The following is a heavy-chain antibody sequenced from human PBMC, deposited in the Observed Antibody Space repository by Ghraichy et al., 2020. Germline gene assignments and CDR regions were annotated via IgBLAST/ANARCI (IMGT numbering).Heavy chain of an antibody. D-gene: IGHD3-10*01. J-gene: IGHJ5*02. CDR1: GFTFSSYT. CDR3: AKDERGYYESGNYGWFAP. CDR2: ISGSGDST. V-gene: IGHV3-23*01. Sequence: GGSLRLSCAASGFTFSSYTMAWVRQTPGKGLEWVSVISGSGDSTYYADSVKGRFTIARDNSKNTLYLQVNSLRAEDTALYYCAKDERGYYESGNYGWFAPCGQGSLAAVSS.